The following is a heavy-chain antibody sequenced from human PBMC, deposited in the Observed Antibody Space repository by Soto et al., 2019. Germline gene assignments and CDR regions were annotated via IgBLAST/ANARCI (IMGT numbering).Heavy chain of an antibody. Sequence: QVQLQESGPGLVKPSQTLSLTCTVSGGSISSGDYYWSWIRQPPGKGLEWIGCIYYSGSTYYNPSLKRRVTISVDTSKNQFSLKLSSVTAADTAVYYCANSPIVGCSGGSCYSDGLWFDPWGQGTLVTVSS. V-gene: IGHV4-30-4*01. CDR1: GGSISSGDYY. CDR2: IYYSGST. CDR3: ANSPIVGCSGGSCYSDGLWFDP. J-gene: IGHJ5*02. D-gene: IGHD2-15*01.